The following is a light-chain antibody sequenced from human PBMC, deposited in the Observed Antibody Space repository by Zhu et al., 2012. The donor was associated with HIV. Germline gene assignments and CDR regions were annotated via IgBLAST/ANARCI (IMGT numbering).Light chain of an antibody. Sequence: EVVMTQSPATLSVSPGERATLSCRASQSVSSNLAWYQQKPGQAARLLIYGASTRATGIPARFSGSGSGTEFTLTISSLQSEDFAVYYCQQYNDWPRSTFGQGT. J-gene: IGKJ1*01. CDR3: QQYNDWPRST. V-gene: IGKV3-15*01. CDR2: GAS. CDR1: QSVSSN.